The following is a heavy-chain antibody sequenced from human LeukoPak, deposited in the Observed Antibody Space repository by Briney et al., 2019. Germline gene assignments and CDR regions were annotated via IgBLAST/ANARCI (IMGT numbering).Heavy chain of an antibody. V-gene: IGHV3-11*01. CDR1: GFTFSDYY. J-gene: IGHJ4*02. CDR3: AKDRSGWPISNFDY. Sequence: GGSLRLSCAASGFTFSDYYMSWIRQAPGKGLEWVPYISSSGSTIYYADSVKGRFTISRDNSKNTLYLQMNSLRAEDTAVYYCAKDRSGWPISNFDYWGQGTLVTVSS. CDR2: ISSSGSTI. D-gene: IGHD6-19*01.